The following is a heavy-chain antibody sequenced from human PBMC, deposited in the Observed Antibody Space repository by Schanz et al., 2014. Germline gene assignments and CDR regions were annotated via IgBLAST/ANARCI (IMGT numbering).Heavy chain of an antibody. CDR1: GFTFSSYW. CDR2: IKQDGSER. D-gene: IGHD2-2*01. Sequence: EVQLVESGGGLVQPGGSLRLSCAASGFTFSSYWMSWVRQAPGKGLEWVANIKQDGSERYYVDSVKGRFTISRDNAKNSLYLQMNSLRAEDTAVYYCERFQSPHQPFDYWGQGTLVTASS. V-gene: IGHV3-7*01. CDR3: ERFQSPHQPFDY. J-gene: IGHJ4*02.